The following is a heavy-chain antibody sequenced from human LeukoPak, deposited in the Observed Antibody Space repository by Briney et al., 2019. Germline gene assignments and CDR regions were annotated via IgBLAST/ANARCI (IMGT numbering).Heavy chain of an antibody. Sequence: GASVKGSCKASGYTFTSYYMHWVRQAPGQGLEWMGWINPNSGGTNYAQKFQGRVIMTRDTSISTAYMELSRLRSDDTAVYYCARQKGAAPARNAFDIWGQGTMVTVSS. D-gene: IGHD1-26*01. CDR1: GYTFTSYY. J-gene: IGHJ3*02. V-gene: IGHV1-2*02. CDR3: ARQKGAAPARNAFDI. CDR2: INPNSGGT.